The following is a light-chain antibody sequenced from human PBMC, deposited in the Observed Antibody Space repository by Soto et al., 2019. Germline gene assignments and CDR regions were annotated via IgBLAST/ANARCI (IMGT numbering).Light chain of an antibody. CDR1: QTISSY. J-gene: IGKJ4*01. Sequence: DIQMTQSPSSLSASVGDRVTITCRASQTISSYLNWYQQKPGKAPRFLIYAASTLQGGVPSRFSGSGSGIDFTLTNNNLQPEYFATYYCQQSYSPLLTYGGGTKVEI. CDR2: AAS. CDR3: QQSYSPLLT. V-gene: IGKV1-39*01.